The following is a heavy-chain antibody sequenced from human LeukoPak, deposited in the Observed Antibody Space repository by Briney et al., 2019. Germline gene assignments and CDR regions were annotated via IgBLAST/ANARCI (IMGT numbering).Heavy chain of an antibody. D-gene: IGHD3-3*01. J-gene: IGHJ4*02. CDR3: AKRSPTDYDFWSGYSPVYYFDY. V-gene: IGHV3-23*01. Sequence: GGSLRLSCAASGFTFSSYAMSWVRQAPGKGLEWVSAITASGGSTYYADSVKGRFTISRDNSKNTLYLQMNSLRAEDTAVYYCAKRSPTDYDFWSGYSPVYYFDYWGQGTLVTVSS. CDR1: GFTFSSYA. CDR2: ITASGGST.